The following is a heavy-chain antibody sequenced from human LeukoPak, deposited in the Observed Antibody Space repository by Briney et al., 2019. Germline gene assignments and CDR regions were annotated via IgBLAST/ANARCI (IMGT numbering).Heavy chain of an antibody. D-gene: IGHD3-10*01. CDR1: GYTFTSYY. CDR2: INPSGGST. Sequence: ASVKVSCKSSGYTFTSYYMHWVRQAPGQGLEWMGIINPSGGSTNYAQKFQGRVTMTRDTSTSTIYMDLSSLRSEDTDVYYCAIQTYYYGSGSYYSTALDYWGQGTLVTVSS. CDR3: AIQTYYYGSGSYYSTALDY. V-gene: IGHV1-46*03. J-gene: IGHJ4*02.